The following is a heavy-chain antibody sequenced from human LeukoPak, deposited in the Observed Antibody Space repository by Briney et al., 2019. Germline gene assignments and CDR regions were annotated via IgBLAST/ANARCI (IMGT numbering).Heavy chain of an antibody. Sequence: PGGSLRLSCAASGFTFSVYYMSWIRQAPGKGLEWISYITNSGSTIYYADSVKGRFTISRDSAKNSLYLQMNSLRAEDTAVYYCARLIAAIGFDYWGQGTLVTVSS. CDR1: GFTFSVYY. D-gene: IGHD6-13*01. CDR3: ARLIAAIGFDY. CDR2: ITNSGSTI. J-gene: IGHJ4*02. V-gene: IGHV3-11*04.